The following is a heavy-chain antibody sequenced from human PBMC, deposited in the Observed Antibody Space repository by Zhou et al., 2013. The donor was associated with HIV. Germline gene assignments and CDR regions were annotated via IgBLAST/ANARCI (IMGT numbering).Heavy chain of an antibody. CDR1: GGTFNNYA. J-gene: IGHJ6*03. CDR2: IIPIFDTA. Sequence: QVQLVQSGAEVKKPGSSVKVSCKASGGTFNNYAISWLRQAPGQGLEWMGGIIPIFDTANYAQKFQGRVTIIADESTSTAYMELSSLRSEDTAVYYCASSREGSGPYFYYYMDVWGKGTTVSVSS. D-gene: IGHD3-3*01. CDR3: ASSREGSGPYFYYYMDV. V-gene: IGHV1-69*12.